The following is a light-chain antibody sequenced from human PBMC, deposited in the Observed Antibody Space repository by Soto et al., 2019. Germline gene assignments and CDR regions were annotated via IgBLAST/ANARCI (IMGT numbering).Light chain of an antibody. Sequence: EVVMTQSPATLSVSPGGRATLSCRASQSISDTLAWYQQKPGQAPRLLIHGASTRATGFPGRFSGSGSGTDFTLTISSLQSEDFAVYYCQQYNNWPWTFGQGTKVDI. CDR2: GAS. V-gene: IGKV3-15*01. CDR3: QQYNNWPWT. J-gene: IGKJ1*01. CDR1: QSISDT.